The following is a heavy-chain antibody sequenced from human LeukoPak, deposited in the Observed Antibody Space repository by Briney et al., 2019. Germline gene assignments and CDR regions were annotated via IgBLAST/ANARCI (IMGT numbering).Heavy chain of an antibody. CDR1: GYTFTGYY. V-gene: IGHV1-2*02. Sequence: GASVKVSCKASGYTFTGYYMHWVRQAPGQGLEWMGWINPNSGGTNYAQKFQGRVTMTRDTSISTAYMELSRLRSDDTAVYYCARDLSPKLWFGELLPFDPWGQGTLVTVSS. CDR3: ARDLSPKLWFGELLPFDP. J-gene: IGHJ5*02. D-gene: IGHD3-10*01. CDR2: INPNSGGT.